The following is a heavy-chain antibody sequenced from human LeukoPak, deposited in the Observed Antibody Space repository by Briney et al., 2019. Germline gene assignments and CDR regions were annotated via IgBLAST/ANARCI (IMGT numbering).Heavy chain of an antibody. V-gene: IGHV3-53*01. Sequence: GGSLRLSCAASGFNVITNYMSWVRQAPGKGLEWVSVIYSGGGTFYADSVKGRFTLSRDNFKNTLYLQMNSLRAEDKAIYYCASDERGPAYWGQGTLVTVSS. D-gene: IGHD3-10*01. CDR3: ASDERGPAY. J-gene: IGHJ4*02. CDR1: GFNVITNY. CDR2: IYSGGGT.